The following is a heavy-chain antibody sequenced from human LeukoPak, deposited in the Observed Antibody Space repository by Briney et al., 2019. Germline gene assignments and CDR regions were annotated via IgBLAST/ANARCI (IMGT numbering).Heavy chain of an antibody. CDR1: GFTFSSYG. CDR2: ICNDGSNK. Sequence: GGSLRLSCAASGFTFSSYGMHWVRQAPGKGLEWVAVICNDGSNKYYADSVKGRFTISRDNSKNTLYLQMNCLRAEDTAVYYCARELNRGYSGYDSIYYFYGMDVWGQGTTVTVSS. J-gene: IGHJ6*02. CDR3: ARELNRGYSGYDSIYYFYGMDV. V-gene: IGHV3-33*01. D-gene: IGHD5-12*01.